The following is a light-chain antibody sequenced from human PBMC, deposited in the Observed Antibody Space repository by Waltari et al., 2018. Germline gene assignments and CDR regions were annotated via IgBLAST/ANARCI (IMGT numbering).Light chain of an antibody. CDR1: SSNIGFNT. CDR2: NNK. CDR3: AAWDSSLNGGV. Sequence: QSVLSQPPSVIGTPWQGVTISCSGSSSNIGFNTLNWYQQLPGTAPKLRIYNNKQRPSGVPDRFTGTNAGASASLAIGGRRCEDEADDYWAAWDSSLNGGVFGGGTKLTAL. J-gene: IGLJ3*02. V-gene: IGLV1-44*01.